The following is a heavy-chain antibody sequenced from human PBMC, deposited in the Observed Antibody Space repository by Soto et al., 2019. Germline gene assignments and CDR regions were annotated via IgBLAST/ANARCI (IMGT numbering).Heavy chain of an antibody. D-gene: IGHD2-21*01. CDR1: GGSFNGCC. CDR2: INQSGST. J-gene: IGHJ5*02. Sequence: PAQKLCHTSAGYGGSFNGCCWRWIRQNPERGREWIGEINQSGSTNYNPSLKSRVTISVDTSKNQFSLKLSSVTAADTAVYYCARVWHIVADWFDPWGQGTLV. CDR3: ARVWHIVADWFDP. V-gene: IGHV4-34*01.